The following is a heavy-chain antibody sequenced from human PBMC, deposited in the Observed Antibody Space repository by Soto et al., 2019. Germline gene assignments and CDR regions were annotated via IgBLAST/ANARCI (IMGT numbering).Heavy chain of an antibody. V-gene: IGHV3-15*07. CDR2: IKSKTDGGTT. CDR3: TSWLIVGATHFDY. J-gene: IGHJ4*02. Sequence: EVQLVESGGGLVKPGGSLRLSCAASGFTFSNAWMNWVRQAPGKGLEWVGRIKSKTDGGTTDYAAPVKGRFTISRDDSKNTLYLQMNSLKTEDTAVYYCTSWLIVGATHFDYWGQGTLVTVSS. CDR1: GFTFSNAW. D-gene: IGHD1-26*01.